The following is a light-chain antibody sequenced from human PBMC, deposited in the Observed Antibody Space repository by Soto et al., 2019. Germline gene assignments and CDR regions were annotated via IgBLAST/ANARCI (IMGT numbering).Light chain of an antibody. Sequence: QSALTQPASVSGSPGQSITISCTGTSSDVGGYNYVSWYQQYPDKAPKLMIYEVRNRPSGVSNRFSASKSGNTASLTISGLQAEDEADYYCSSYTGSSTVLFGGGTKLTVL. V-gene: IGLV2-14*01. J-gene: IGLJ2*01. CDR3: SSYTGSSTVL. CDR2: EVR. CDR1: SSDVGGYNY.